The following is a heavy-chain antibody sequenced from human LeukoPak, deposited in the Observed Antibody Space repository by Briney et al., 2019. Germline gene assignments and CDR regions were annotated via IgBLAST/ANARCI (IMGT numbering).Heavy chain of an antibody. CDR1: GGTFSSYW. CDR2: INSDGSST. J-gene: IGHJ3*02. V-gene: IGHV3-74*01. Sequence: PGGSLRLSCAASGGTFSSYWRRWVRQAAGKGLVWVSRINSDGSSTYYADAVKGRFTISRDNAKNTLYLQMNSLRAEDMAVYYCATSRLLKDAFDIWGQGTMVTVSS. CDR3: ATSRLLKDAFDI.